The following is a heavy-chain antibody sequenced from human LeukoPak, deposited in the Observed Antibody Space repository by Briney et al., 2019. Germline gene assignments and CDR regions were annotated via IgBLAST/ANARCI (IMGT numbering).Heavy chain of an antibody. V-gene: IGHV3-7*05. CDR2: IKQDGSEK. CDR3: ARGRTYYYDSSGYYWNY. Sequence: GGSLTVSCPASGLTLSNYWMSWVRQAPGKGLKWVANIKQDGSEKYYLDSVKGRFTISRDNAKNSLYLQMNSLRAEDTGVYYCARGRTYYYDSSGYYWNYWGQGTLVSVSS. J-gene: IGHJ4*02. D-gene: IGHD3-22*01. CDR1: GLTLSNYW.